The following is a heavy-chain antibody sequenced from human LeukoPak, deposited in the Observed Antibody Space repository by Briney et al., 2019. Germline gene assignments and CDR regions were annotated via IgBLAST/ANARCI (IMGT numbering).Heavy chain of an antibody. Sequence: SETLSLTCTVSGGSISSYYWSWIRQPPGKGLEWIGSIYHSGSTYYNPSLTSRVTISVDTSKNQFSLNLTSVTAADTAVYYCARGGAVSGVNYWGQGTLVTVSS. D-gene: IGHD6-13*01. CDR2: IYHSGST. CDR3: ARGGAVSGVNY. J-gene: IGHJ4*02. V-gene: IGHV4-38-2*02. CDR1: GGSISSYY.